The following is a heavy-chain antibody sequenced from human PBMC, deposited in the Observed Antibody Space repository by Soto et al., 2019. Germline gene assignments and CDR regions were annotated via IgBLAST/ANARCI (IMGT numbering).Heavy chain of an antibody. V-gene: IGHV3-53*02. D-gene: IGHD2-8*01. CDR3: ARKSDSSPVPEADGV. J-gene: IGHJ4*02. CDR1: GFSVGSNY. Sequence: EVQLVETGGGLIQPGGSLRLSCAASGFSVGSNYMTWVRQSPGKGLEWVSLISSNGDTDYADSVKCRFSISRDNFKNTLYLQMTNLRAEDTAVYHCARKSDSSPVPEADGVWGRGTLVTVSS. CDR2: ISSNGDT.